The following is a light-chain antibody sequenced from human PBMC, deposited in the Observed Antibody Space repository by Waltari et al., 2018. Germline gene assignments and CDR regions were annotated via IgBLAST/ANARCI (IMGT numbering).Light chain of an antibody. V-gene: IGLV2-14*01. Sequence: QSALTQPASVSASPGQSITISCTGTSGDIGGSDFVSWYQHHPGRDPKVLIFDVNHRPSGISDRFSGSKSGNTASLTISGLQAEDDADYYCSSPSTNNVVVFGGGTKVTVL. CDR3: SSPSTNNVVV. CDR1: SGDIGGSDF. J-gene: IGLJ2*01. CDR2: DVN.